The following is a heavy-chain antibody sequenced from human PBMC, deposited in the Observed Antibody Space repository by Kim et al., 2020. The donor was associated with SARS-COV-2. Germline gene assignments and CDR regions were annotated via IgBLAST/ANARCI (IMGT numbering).Heavy chain of an antibody. D-gene: IGHD4-17*01. CDR1: GGSISSYY. CDR3: ARQAPRLYYYYGMDV. J-gene: IGHJ6*02. Sequence: SETLSLTCTVSGGSISSYYWSWIRQPPGKGLEWIGYIYYSGSTNYNPSLKSRVTISVDTSKNQFSLKLSSVTAADTAVYYCARQAPRLYYYYGMDVWGQGTTVTVSS. V-gene: IGHV4-59*08. CDR2: IYYSGST.